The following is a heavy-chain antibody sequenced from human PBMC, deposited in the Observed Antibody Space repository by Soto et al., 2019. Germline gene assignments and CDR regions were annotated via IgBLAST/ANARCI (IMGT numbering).Heavy chain of an antibody. CDR3: AFGAADGTSAFDI. CDR1: GYTFTSYA. D-gene: IGHD6-13*01. V-gene: IGHV1-3*01. Sequence: ASVKVSCKASGYTFTSYAMHWVRQAPGQRLEWMGWINAGNGNTKYSQKFQGRVTITRDTSASTAYMELSSLRSEDTAVYYCAFGAADGTSAFDIWGQGTMVTVSS. J-gene: IGHJ3*02. CDR2: INAGNGNT.